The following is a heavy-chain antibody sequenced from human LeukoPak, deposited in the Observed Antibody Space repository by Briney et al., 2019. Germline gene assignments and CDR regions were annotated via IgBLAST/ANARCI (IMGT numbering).Heavy chain of an antibody. J-gene: IGHJ4*02. CDR2: INSDGSST. CDR3: AREDSSGWYVVVDY. CDR1: GFTFCSDW. V-gene: IGHV3-74*01. Sequence: PGGSLRLSCAASGFTFCSDWRHWVRQAPGKGLVWVSRINSDGSSTSYADSVKGRFTISRDNAKNTLYLQMNTLSPEDAAVYYCAREDSSGWYVVVDYWGQGTLVTVSS. D-gene: IGHD6-19*01.